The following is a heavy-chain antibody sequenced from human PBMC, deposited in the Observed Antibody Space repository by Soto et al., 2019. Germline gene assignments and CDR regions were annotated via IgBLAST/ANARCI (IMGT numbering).Heavy chain of an antibody. CDR3: ARENWNYARGDYYFDY. D-gene: IGHD1-7*01. J-gene: IGHJ4*02. V-gene: IGHV4-59*01. Sequence: SETLSLSCTVSGGSISSYYWSWIRQPPGKGLEWIGYIFYSGSTNYNPSLKSRVAISVDTSKNQFSLNLSSVTAADTAVYYCARENWNYARGDYYFDYWGQGTLVTVSS. CDR2: IFYSGST. CDR1: GGSISSYY.